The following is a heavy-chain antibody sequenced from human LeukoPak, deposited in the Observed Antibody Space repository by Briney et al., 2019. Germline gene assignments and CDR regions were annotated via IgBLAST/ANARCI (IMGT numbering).Heavy chain of an antibody. J-gene: IGHJ5*02. CDR1: GYTFTSYA. CDR2: INAGNGNT. D-gene: IGHD6-19*01. Sequence: GASVKVSCKASGYTFTSYAMHWVRQAPGQRLEWMGWINAGNGNTKYSQKFQGRVTMTTDTSTSTAYMELRSLRSDDTAVYYCARAGIAVAGPTPYNWFDPWGQGTLVTVSS. CDR3: ARAGIAVAGPTPYNWFDP. V-gene: IGHV1-3*01.